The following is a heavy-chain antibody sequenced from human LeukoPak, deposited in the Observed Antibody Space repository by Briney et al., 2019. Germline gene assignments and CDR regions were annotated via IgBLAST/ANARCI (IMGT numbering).Heavy chain of an antibody. D-gene: IGHD6-13*01. Sequence: GGSLRLSFAASVLAFRTYSMSWVRQAPGKGLYWVSCISASGSSPYSADSLKGPFTISRDNSQNTLYLQMNGLRAEDPAAYYCAKVAAGPEYWGKGTLVRVSS. CDR3: AKVAAGPEY. V-gene: IGHV3-23*01. CDR1: VLAFRTYS. CDR2: ISASGSSP. J-gene: IGHJ4*02.